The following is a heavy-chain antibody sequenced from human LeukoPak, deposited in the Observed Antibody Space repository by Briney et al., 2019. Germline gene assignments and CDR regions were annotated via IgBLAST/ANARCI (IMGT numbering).Heavy chain of an antibody. CDR2: IRHDGSIK. D-gene: IGHD3-16*01. CDR3: AKDSLADIDY. CDR1: GFIFSTYG. J-gene: IGHJ4*02. V-gene: IGHV3-30*02. Sequence: PGGSRRLSCAASGFIFSTYGMYWVRQAPGKGLEWVAFIRHDGSIKNYADSVKGRSTISRDNSKNTLYLQMNSLRAEDTAAYYCAKDSLADIDYWGQGTLVTVSS.